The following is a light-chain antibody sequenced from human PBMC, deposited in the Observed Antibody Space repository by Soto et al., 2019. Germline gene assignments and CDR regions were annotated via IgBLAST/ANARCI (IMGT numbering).Light chain of an antibody. CDR1: SSDVGDYNH. V-gene: IGLV2-14*01. CDR3: SSYTTSSTL. J-gene: IGLJ2*01. Sequence: QSVLTQPASVSGSPGQWITISCTRASSDVGDYNHVSWYQQHPGKAPKLMIYDVSHRPSGVPNRFSGSKSGNTASLTISGLKAEDEADYYCSSYTTSSTLFGGGTQLTVL. CDR2: DVS.